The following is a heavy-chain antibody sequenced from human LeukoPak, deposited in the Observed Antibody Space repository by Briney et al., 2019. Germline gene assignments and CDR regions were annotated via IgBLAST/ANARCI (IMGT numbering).Heavy chain of an antibody. CDR2: INHSGST. V-gene: IGHV4-34*01. CDR1: SGSFSGYY. D-gene: IGHD4-17*01. Sequence: SETLSLTCAVYSGSFSGYYWSWIRQPPGKGLEWIGEINHSGSTNYNPSPKSRVTISVDTSKNQFSLKLSSVTAADTAVYYCARGPDYGDSDSPFDYWGQGTLVTVSS. J-gene: IGHJ4*02. CDR3: ARGPDYGDSDSPFDY.